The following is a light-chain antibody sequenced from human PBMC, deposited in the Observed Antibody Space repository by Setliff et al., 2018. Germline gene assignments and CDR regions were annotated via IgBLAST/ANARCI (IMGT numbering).Light chain of an antibody. J-gene: IGLJ1*01. CDR3: SSYKNTNKNV. CDR1: SSDVGGYDY. Sequence: QSVLTQPPSASGSPGQSVTISCTGTSSDVGGYDYVSWYQQHPGKAPKLIIYDVTKRPSGVSSRFSGSKSGNTASLTISGLQAEDEADYFCSSYKNTNKNVFGTGTKVTVL. CDR2: DVT. V-gene: IGLV2-8*01.